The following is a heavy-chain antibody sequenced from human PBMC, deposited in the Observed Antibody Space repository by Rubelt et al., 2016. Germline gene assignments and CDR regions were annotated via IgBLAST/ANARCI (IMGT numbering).Heavy chain of an antibody. D-gene: IGHD3-22*01. V-gene: IGHV3-48*02. CDR2: ISSSSSSI. CDR1: GFTVSTNY. J-gene: IGHJ4*02. CDR3: AMWPYYYDSSGSGY. Sequence: EVQLVESGGGLIQSGGSLRLSCAASGFTVSTNYMSWVRQAPGKGLEWVSYISSSSSSIYYADSVKGRFTISSDNAKNSLYLQMNSLRDEDTAVYYCAMWPYYYDSSGSGYWGQGTLVTVSS.